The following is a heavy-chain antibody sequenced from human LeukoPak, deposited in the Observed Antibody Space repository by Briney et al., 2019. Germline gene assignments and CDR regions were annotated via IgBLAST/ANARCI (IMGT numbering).Heavy chain of an antibody. D-gene: IGHD6-13*01. V-gene: IGHV3-53*01. Sequence: GGSLRLSCAASGFTVSSNYMSWVRQAPGKGLEWVSVIYSGGSTYYADSVKGRCTISRDNSKNTLYLQMNSLRAEQTAVYCCAREAGAGTVDYWGQGTLVTVSS. CDR3: AREAGAGTVDY. CDR1: GFTVSSNY. J-gene: IGHJ4*02. CDR2: IYSGGST.